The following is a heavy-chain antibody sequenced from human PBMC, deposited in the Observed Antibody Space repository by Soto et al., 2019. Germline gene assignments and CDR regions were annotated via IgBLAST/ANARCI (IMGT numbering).Heavy chain of an antibody. V-gene: IGHV1-69*02. J-gene: IGHJ4*02. CDR3: ARAYYYGSGLGY. D-gene: IGHD3-10*01. Sequence: QVQLVQSGAEVKKPGSSVKVSCKASGGTFSSYTISWVRQAPGQGLEWMGRIIPILGIANYAQKFQGRVTITADKSTRTAYMELSSLRSEDAAVYYCARAYYYGSGLGYWGQGTLVTVSS. CDR2: IIPILGIA. CDR1: GGTFSSYT.